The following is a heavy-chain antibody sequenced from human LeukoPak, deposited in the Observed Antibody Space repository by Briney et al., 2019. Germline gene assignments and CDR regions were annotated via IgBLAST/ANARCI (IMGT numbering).Heavy chain of an antibody. CDR3: ARIYCSSTSCENWFDP. D-gene: IGHD2-2*01. CDR1: GYTFTGYY. CDR2: INPNSGGT. V-gene: IGHV1-2*02. J-gene: IGHJ5*02. Sequence: GASVNVSCKASGYTFTGYYMHWVRQAPGQGLEWMGWINPNSGGTNYAQKFQGRVTMTRDTSISTAYMELSRLRSDDTAVYYCARIYCSSTSCENWFDPWGQGTLVTVSS.